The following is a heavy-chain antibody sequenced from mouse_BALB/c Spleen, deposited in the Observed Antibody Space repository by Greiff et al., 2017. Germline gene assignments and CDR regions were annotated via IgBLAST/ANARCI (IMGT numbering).Heavy chain of an antibody. D-gene: IGHD2-3*01. J-gene: IGHJ4*01. V-gene: IGHV5-17*02. Sequence: EVKLVESGGGLVKPGGSLKLSCAASGFTFSSFGMHWVRQAPEKGLEWVAYISSGSSTIYYADTVKGRFTISRDNPKNTLFLQMTSLRSEDTAMYYCARAGRGYYPTMDYWGQGTSVTVSS. CDR2: ISSGSSTI. CDR3: ARAGRGYYPTMDY. CDR1: GFTFSSFG.